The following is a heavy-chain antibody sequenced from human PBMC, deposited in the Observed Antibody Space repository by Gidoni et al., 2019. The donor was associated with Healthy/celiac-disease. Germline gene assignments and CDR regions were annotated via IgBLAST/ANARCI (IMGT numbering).Heavy chain of an antibody. CDR2: IKSKTDGGTT. CDR3: TTDEWFGESLYYGMDV. J-gene: IGHJ6*02. CDR1: GFTFSNAW. D-gene: IGHD3-10*01. V-gene: IGHV3-15*01. Sequence: EVQLVESGGGLVKPGGSLRLSCAASGFTFSNAWMSWVRQAPGKGLEWVGRIKSKTDGGTTDYAAPVKGRFTISRDDSKNTLYLQMNSRKTEDTAVYYCTTDEWFGESLYYGMDVWGQGTTVTVSS.